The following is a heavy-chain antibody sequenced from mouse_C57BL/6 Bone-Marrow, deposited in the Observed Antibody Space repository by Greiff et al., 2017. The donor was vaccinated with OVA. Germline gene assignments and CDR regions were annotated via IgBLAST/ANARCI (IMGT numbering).Heavy chain of an antibody. D-gene: IGHD2-3*01. Sequence: QVQLKQPGAELVRPGSSVKLSCKASGYTFTSYWMDWVKQRPGQGLEWIGNIYPSDSETHYNQKFKDKATLTVDKSSSTAYMQLSSLTSEDSAVYYCARRSYDYFDYWGQGTTLTVSS. CDR3: ARRSYDYFDY. J-gene: IGHJ2*01. CDR2: IYPSDSET. CDR1: GYTFTSYW. V-gene: IGHV1-61*01.